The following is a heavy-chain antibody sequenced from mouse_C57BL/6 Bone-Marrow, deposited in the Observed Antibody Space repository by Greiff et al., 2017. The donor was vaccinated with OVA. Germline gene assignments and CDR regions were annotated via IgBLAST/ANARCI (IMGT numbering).Heavy chain of an antibody. D-gene: IGHD1-1*01. Sequence: EVQGVESGGDLVKPGGSLKLSCAASGFTFSSYGMSWVRQTPDKRLEWVATISSCGSYTYYPHSVQGRFPFSRDKAKNTLYLQMSSLKSEDTAMDYCARPTTVVDWYFDVWGTGTTVTVSS. J-gene: IGHJ1*03. V-gene: IGHV5-6*01. CDR1: GFTFSSYG. CDR3: ARPTTVVDWYFDV. CDR2: ISSCGSYT.